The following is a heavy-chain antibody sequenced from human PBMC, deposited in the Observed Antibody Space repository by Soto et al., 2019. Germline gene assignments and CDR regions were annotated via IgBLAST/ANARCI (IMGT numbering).Heavy chain of an antibody. CDR2: IYYSGGT. D-gene: IGHD2-21*02. CDR1: CGCISSSSYY. CDR3: VRQSFIVVTAHNWFDP. V-gene: IGHV4-39*01. Sequence: SETLSLTCTVPCGCISSSSYYWGWIRQPPGKGLEWIGGIYYSGGTYYNPSLKSRVTISVETSNNQFSLKLSSVTAADTAVYYCVRQSFIVVTAHNWFDPWGQGTLVTVSS. J-gene: IGHJ5*02.